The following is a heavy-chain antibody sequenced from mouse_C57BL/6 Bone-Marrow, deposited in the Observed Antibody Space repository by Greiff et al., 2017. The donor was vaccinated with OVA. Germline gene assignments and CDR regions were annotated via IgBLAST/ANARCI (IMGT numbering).Heavy chain of an antibody. CDR3: ARDKGLLPFAY. CDR2: ISDGGSYT. CDR1: GFTFSSYA. V-gene: IGHV5-4*01. Sequence: EVNLVESGGGLVKPGGSLKLSCAASGFTFSSYAMSWVRQTPEKRLEWVATISDGGSYTYYPDNVKGRFTISRDNAKNNLYLQMSHLKSEDTAMYYCARDKGLLPFAYWGQGTLVTVSA. D-gene: IGHD2-3*01. J-gene: IGHJ3*01.